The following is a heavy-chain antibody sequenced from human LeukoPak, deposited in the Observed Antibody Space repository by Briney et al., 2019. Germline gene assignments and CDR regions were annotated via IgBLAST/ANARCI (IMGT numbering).Heavy chain of an antibody. D-gene: IGHD4-17*01. CDR2: ISSSGSTI. Sequence: PGGSLRLSCEASGFSFSGYAMSWIRQAPGKGLEWVSYISSSGSTIYYADSVKGRFTISRDNAKNPLYLQMNSLRAEDTAVYYCARGFLQTTPRAFDPWGQGTLVTVSS. CDR3: ARGFLQTTPRAFDP. CDR1: GFSFSGYA. V-gene: IGHV3-11*01. J-gene: IGHJ5*02.